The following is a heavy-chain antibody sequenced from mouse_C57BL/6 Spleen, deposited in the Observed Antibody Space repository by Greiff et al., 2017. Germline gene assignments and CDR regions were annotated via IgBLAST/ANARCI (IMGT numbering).Heavy chain of an antibody. CDR1: GFTFTDYY. CDR2: IRNKANGYTT. Sequence: EVKLVESGGGLVQPGGSLSLSCAASGFTFTDYYMSWVRQPPGKALEWLGFIRNKANGYTTEYSASVKGRFTISRANSQSILYLQMNALRAEDSATYYCARYYYGSSHLYYFDYWGQGTTLTVSS. D-gene: IGHD1-1*01. CDR3: ARYYYGSSHLYYFDY. V-gene: IGHV7-3*01. J-gene: IGHJ2*01.